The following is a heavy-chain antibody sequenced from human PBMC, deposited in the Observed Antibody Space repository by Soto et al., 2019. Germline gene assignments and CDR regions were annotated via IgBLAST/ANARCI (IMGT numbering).Heavy chain of an antibody. CDR1: GFTFTNTW. V-gene: IGHV3-15*01. Sequence: AGGSLRLSCAASGFTFTNTWMTWVRQAPGKGLEWVGHIKSKSDGGTTEYAASVKDRFTISRDDSKHTLYLQMNSLKTDDTAMYYCTTERVLLWFGEMSPDYWGQGTLVTVSS. CDR2: IKSKSDGGTT. J-gene: IGHJ4*02. D-gene: IGHD3-10*01. CDR3: TTERVLLWFGEMSPDY.